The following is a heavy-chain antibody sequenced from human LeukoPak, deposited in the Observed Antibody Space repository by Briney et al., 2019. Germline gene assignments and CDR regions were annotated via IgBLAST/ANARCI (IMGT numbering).Heavy chain of an antibody. D-gene: IGHD1-26*01. J-gene: IGHJ4*02. CDR1: GFTFSSYS. Sequence: HPGGSLRLSCAASGFTFSSYSMNWVRQAPGEGLEWISYISTSGSSVKYADSVKGRFTISRDNAKNSLYLQMDSLRTEDTAIYYCTTDHVGATVEFDSWGQGTPVTVSS. CDR2: ISTSGSSV. V-gene: IGHV3-48*04. CDR3: TTDHVGATVEFDS.